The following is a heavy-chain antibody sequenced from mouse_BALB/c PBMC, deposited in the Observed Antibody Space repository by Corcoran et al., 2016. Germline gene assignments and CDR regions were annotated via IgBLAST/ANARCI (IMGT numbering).Heavy chain of an antibody. CDR1: GYSFTGYI. D-gene: IGHD3-1*01. CDR2: INPYYGST. V-gene: IGHV1-39*01. Sequence: EIQLQQTGPELVKPGASVKISCKASGYSFTGYIMLWVKQGHGKSLEWIGNINPYYGSTSYNLKFKGKATLTVDKSSSTAYMQLNSLTSEDSAVYYCAREEQLGLPYWGQGTLVTVSA. CDR3: AREEQLGLPY. J-gene: IGHJ3*01.